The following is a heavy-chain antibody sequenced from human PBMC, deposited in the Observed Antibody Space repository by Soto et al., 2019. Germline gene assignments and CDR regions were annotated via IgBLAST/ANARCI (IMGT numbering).Heavy chain of an antibody. J-gene: IGHJ6*02. CDR2: IYYSGST. D-gene: IGHD3-10*01. CDR3: ASLGGAGFGEPYYYYGMDV. V-gene: IGHV4-59*01. Sequence: SETLSLTCTVSGGSISSYYWSWIRQPPGKGLEWIGYIYYSGSTNYNPSLKSRVTISVDTSKNQFSLKLSSVTAADTAVYYCASLGGAGFGEPYYYYGMDVWGQGTTVTVPS. CDR1: GGSISSYY.